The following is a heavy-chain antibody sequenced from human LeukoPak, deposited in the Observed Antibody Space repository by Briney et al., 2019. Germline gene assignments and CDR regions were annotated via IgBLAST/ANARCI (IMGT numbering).Heavy chain of an antibody. Sequence: EASVKVSCKSSGYTFNGYYMHWVRQAPGQGLEWMGWINPNNGGTKYAQNFQGRVTMTRHTSISTAYMELDRLRFDDTAVYYCARDSGEVPDYWGQGTLVTVSS. CDR1: GYTFNGYY. CDR3: ARDSGEVPDY. CDR2: INPNNGGT. V-gene: IGHV1-2*02. D-gene: IGHD3-10*01. J-gene: IGHJ4*02.